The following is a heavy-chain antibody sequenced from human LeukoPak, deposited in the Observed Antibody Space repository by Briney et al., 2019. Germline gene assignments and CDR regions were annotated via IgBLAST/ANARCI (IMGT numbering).Heavy chain of an antibody. CDR3: ARVGYCSGGSCYLKKTFDY. V-gene: IGHV3-7*01. J-gene: IGHJ4*02. D-gene: IGHD2-15*01. CDR1: GFTFSSYW. Sequence: GGSLRLSCAASGFTFSSYWMSWVRQAPGKGLEWVANIKQDGSEKYYVDSVKGRFTISRDNAKNSLYLQMNSLRAEDTAVYYCARVGYCSGGSCYLKKTFDYWGQGTLVTVSS. CDR2: IKQDGSEK.